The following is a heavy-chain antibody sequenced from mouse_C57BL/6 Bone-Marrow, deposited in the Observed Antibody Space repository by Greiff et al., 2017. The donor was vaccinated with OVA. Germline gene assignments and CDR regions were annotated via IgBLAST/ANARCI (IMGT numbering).Heavy chain of an antibody. CDR1: GYTFTDYE. J-gene: IGHJ2*01. CDR2: IDPETGGT. CDR3: TRPLCTTVVPHYFDY. V-gene: IGHV1-15*01. D-gene: IGHD1-1*01. Sequence: VQLQHSGAELVRPGASVTLSCKASGYTFTDYEMHWVKQTPVHGLEWIGAIDPETGGTAYNQKFKGKAILTADKSSSTAYMELRSLTSEDSADYYCTRPLCTTVVPHYFDYGGRGTTLTVSS.